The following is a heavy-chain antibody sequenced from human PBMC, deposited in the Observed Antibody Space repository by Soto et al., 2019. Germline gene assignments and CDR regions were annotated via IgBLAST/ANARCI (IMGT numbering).Heavy chain of an antibody. CDR1: GFHFSTYA. Sequence: PWGSLRLSCAASGFHFSTYAMSWVRQAPGKGLEWVSTINNSGGYTYYPDSVKGRFTISRDNAKNTLYLQMNSLRAEDTAVYYCARDYELGIAVAGFDYWGQGTLVTVSS. V-gene: IGHV3-23*01. D-gene: IGHD6-19*01. CDR2: INNSGGYT. CDR3: ARDYELGIAVAGFDY. J-gene: IGHJ4*02.